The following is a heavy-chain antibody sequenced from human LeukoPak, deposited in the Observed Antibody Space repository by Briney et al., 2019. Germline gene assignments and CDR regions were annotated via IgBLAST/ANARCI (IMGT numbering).Heavy chain of an antibody. D-gene: IGHD5-24*01. CDR1: GFTVSSSY. CDR3: ARGSATATIQLDN. J-gene: IGHJ4*02. Sequence: GGSLRLSCTASGFTVSSSYMSCLRQAPGKGLEWVSLIYAIGTTYYADSVKGRFTISRDNSKNTVYLQMNSLRAEDTAVYYCARGSATATIQLDNWGQGTLVTVSS. CDR2: IYAIGTT. V-gene: IGHV3-66*01.